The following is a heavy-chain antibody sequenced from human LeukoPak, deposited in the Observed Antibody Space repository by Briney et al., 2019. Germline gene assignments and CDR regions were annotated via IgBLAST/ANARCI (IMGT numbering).Heavy chain of an antibody. D-gene: IGHD3-22*01. Sequence: GGSLRLSCAASGFTFSSYEMNWVRQAPGKGLEWVSYISSSGSTIYYADSVKGRFTISRDNAKNSLYLQMNSLRAEDTAVYYCARDSSGYLRRAFDYWGQGTLVTVSS. V-gene: IGHV3-48*03. J-gene: IGHJ4*02. CDR3: ARDSSGYLRRAFDY. CDR2: ISSSGSTI. CDR1: GFTFSSYE.